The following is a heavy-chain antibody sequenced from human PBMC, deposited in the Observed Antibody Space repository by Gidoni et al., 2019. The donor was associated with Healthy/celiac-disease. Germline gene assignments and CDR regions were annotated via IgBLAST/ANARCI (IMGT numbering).Heavy chain of an antibody. D-gene: IGHD3-22*01. J-gene: IGHJ4*02. V-gene: IGHV3-53*01. CDR2: IYSGGTT. Sequence: EVQLVEYGGGLIQPGGSLRPSCAASGFTVTSNYMNWVRQAPGKGLEWVSLIYSGGTTYYADSSKGRFTISRDNSKNTLYLQMNSLRAEDTAVYYCARSQLNYYDSSAYLDYWGQGTLVTVSS. CDR3: ARSQLNYYDSSAYLDY. CDR1: GFTVTSNY.